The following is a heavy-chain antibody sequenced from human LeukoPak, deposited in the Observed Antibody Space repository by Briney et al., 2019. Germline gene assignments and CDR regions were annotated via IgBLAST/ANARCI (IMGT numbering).Heavy chain of an antibody. V-gene: IGHV3-21*01. CDR1: GFTFNSYS. J-gene: IGHJ4*02. D-gene: IGHD5-18*01. CDR2: ISSSSSYI. Sequence: GGSLRLSCAASGFTFNSYSMNWVRQAPGKGLERVSSISSSSSYIYYADSVKGRFTISRDNAKNSLYLQMDSLRAEDTAGYYXXXXXGWPPKLYYFDYWGQGTLVTVSS. CDR3: XXXXGWPPKLYYFDY.